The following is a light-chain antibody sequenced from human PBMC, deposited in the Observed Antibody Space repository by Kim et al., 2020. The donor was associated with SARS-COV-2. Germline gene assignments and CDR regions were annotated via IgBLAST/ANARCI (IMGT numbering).Light chain of an antibody. CDR3: SSYAGSNNYV. V-gene: IGLV2-8*01. Sequence: QSALTQTPAASGSPGQSVTISCTGTSSDVGNYNSIAWYQQHPGRAPKLMIYEVTKRPSGVPDRFSGSKSGDTASLTVSRLLAEDEAEYYCSSYAGSNNYVSGAGTTVTVL. J-gene: IGLJ1*01. CDR1: SSDVGNYNS. CDR2: EVT.